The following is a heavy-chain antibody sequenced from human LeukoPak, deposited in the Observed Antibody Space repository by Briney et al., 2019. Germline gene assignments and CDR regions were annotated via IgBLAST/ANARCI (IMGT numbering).Heavy chain of an antibody. CDR2: IYYSGST. V-gene: IGHV4-59*01. CDR3: ARGSKGGSSGYYYSFDY. J-gene: IGHJ4*02. D-gene: IGHD3-22*01. Sequence: SETLSLTCTVSGGSISSYYWSWIRQPPGKGLEWIGYIYYSGSTNYNPSLKSRVTISVDTSKNQFSLKLSSVTAADTAVYYCARGSKGGSSGYYYSFDYWGQGTLVTVSS. CDR1: GGSISSYY.